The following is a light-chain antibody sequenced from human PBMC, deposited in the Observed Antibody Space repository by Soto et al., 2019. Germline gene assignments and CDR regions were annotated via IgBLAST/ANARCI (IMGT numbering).Light chain of an antibody. CDR1: SSDVGGYNY. CDR3: TSYTSSSTLDVV. V-gene: IGLV2-14*01. CDR2: EVS. Sequence: QSVLAQPASVSGSPGQSITISFTGTSSDVGGYNYVSWYQQHPGKASKLMIYEVSNRPSGVSNRFSGSKSGNTASLTISGLQAEDEADYYCTSYTSSSTLDVVFGGGTKVTVL. J-gene: IGLJ2*01.